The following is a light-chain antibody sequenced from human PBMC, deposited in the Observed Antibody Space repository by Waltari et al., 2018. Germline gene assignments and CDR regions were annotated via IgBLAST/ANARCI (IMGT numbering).Light chain of an antibody. V-gene: IGKV3-11*01. CDR1: QGISRN. J-gene: IGKJ4*01. Sequence: EIVLTQSPATLSLSPGERAPLACRASQGISRNLGWYQQKLGQAPRLLIYDASNRATGIPARFSGSGSGTDFTLTISSLEPEDFAVYYCQQSSERPVTFGGGTKVEIK. CDR3: QQSSERPVT. CDR2: DAS.